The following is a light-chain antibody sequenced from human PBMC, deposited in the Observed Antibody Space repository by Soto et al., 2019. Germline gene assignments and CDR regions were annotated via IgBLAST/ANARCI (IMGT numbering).Light chain of an antibody. J-gene: IGKJ1*01. CDR1: QSVRIN. CDR2: GAS. V-gene: IGKV3-11*01. Sequence: EIVLTQSPGTLSLSPGERATLSCRASQSVRINLAWYQQKPGQAPRLLIHGASTRATGIPARFSGSGSGTDFTLTISSLEPEDFAVYYCQQRSNWPTFGQGTKVDI. CDR3: QQRSNWPT.